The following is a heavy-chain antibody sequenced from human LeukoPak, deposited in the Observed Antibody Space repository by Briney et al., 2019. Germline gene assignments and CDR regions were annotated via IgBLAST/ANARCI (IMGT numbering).Heavy chain of an antibody. D-gene: IGHD5-18*01. V-gene: IGHV4-34*01. CDR2: INHSGST. J-gene: IGHJ4*02. CDR3: ARDSGSSYGPFDH. Sequence: PSETLSLTCAVYGGSFSGYYWSWIRQPPGKGLEWIGEINHSGSTNYNPSLKSRVTISVDTSKNQFSLKLSSVTAADTAVYYCARDSGSSYGPFDHWGQGTPVTVSS. CDR1: GGSFSGYY.